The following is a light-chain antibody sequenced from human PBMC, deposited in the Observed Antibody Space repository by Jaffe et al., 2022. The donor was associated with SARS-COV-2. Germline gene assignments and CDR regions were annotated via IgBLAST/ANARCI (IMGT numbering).Light chain of an antibody. V-gene: IGKV3-15*01. J-gene: IGKJ2*01. CDR1: QSVTSS. Sequence: EIVMTQSPATLSVSPGERATLSCRASQSVTSSLAWYQQKPGQAPRLLIYGASTRATGMPARFSGSGSGAEFTLTISSLQSEDFAVYYCLQYNNWPYTFGQGTKLEIK. CDR3: LQYNNWPYT. CDR2: GAS.